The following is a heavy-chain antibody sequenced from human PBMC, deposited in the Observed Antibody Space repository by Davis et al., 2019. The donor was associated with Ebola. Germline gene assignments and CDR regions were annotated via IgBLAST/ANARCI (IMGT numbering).Heavy chain of an antibody. CDR3: AKVRYSSSWYDY. D-gene: IGHD6-13*01. CDR1: GFTFSSYS. Sequence: GESLKISCAASGFTFSSYSMNWVRQAPGKGLEWVSSISSSSSYIYYADSVKGRFTISRDNAKNSLYLQMNSLRAEDTALYYCAKVRYSSSWYDYWGQGTLVTVSS. V-gene: IGHV3-21*04. CDR2: ISSSSSYI. J-gene: IGHJ4*02.